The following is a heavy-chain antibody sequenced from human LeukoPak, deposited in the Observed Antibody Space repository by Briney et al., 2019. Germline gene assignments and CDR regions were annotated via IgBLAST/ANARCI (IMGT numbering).Heavy chain of an antibody. CDR1: GGSISSGGYY. CDR2: IYYSGST. J-gene: IGHJ3*02. D-gene: IGHD3-22*01. V-gene: IGHV4-31*03. Sequence: SQTLSLTCTVSGGSISSGGYYWSWIRQHPGKGLEWIGYIYYSGSTYYNPSPKSRVTISVDTSKNQFSLKLSSVTAADTAVYYCARETYDSSGSDAFDIWGQGTMVTVSS. CDR3: ARETYDSSGSDAFDI.